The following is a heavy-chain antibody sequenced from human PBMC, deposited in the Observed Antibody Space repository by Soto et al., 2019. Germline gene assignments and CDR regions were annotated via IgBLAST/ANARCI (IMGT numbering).Heavy chain of an antibody. V-gene: IGHV1-69*13. CDR2: IIPIFGTA. CDR3: ASFRGGMDV. Sequence: ASVKVSCKASGGTLSSYAVIWVRQAPGQGLEWMGGIIPIFGTANYAQKFQGRVTITADESTSTAYMELSSLRSEDTAVYYCASFRGGMDVWGQGTTVTVSS. J-gene: IGHJ6*02. CDR1: GGTLSSYA.